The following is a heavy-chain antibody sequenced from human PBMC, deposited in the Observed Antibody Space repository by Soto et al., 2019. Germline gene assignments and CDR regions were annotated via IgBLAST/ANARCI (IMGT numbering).Heavy chain of an antibody. CDR3: AKIGPYLRVDV. V-gene: IGHV3-48*01. CDR1: GFTFSSYS. D-gene: IGHD3-10*01. Sequence: EVQFVESGGGLVQPGGSLRLSCAVSGFTFSSYSMNWVRQAPGKGLEWVSYISSGSGTTYYADSVKGRFSISRDNANNSLYLQINSLRVEDTAVYYCAKIGPYLRVDVWGQGTTVTASS. CDR2: ISSGSGTT. J-gene: IGHJ6*02.